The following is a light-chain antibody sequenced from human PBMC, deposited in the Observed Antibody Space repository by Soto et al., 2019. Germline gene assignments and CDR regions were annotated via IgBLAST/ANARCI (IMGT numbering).Light chain of an antibody. CDR2: KAS. CDR3: QQCNNWYT. CDR1: QSINSW. J-gene: IGKJ5*01. V-gene: IGKV1-5*03. Sequence: DIQMTQSPSTLSASVGDRVTITCRASQSINSWLAWYRQKPGKAPKLLIYKASTLESGVPSRFSGSGSGTEFTLTISSLQPDDFATYYCQQCNNWYTFGQGTRLEIK.